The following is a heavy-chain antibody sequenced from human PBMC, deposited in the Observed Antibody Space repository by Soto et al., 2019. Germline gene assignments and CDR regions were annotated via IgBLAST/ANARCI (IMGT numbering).Heavy chain of an antibody. CDR2: IYYSENT. J-gene: IGHJ4*02. Sequence: QVQLQESGPGLVKPSQTLSLTCTVSGGSISSGGYYWSWIRQHPGKGLEWIGYIYYSENTYYNPSLKSRVAISVDTSKNQFSLKLNSVTAADTAVYYCARVNRWEQQLAFDYWGQGTLVTVSS. V-gene: IGHV4-31*03. CDR3: ARVNRWEQQLAFDY. CDR1: GGSISSGGYY. D-gene: IGHD6-13*01.